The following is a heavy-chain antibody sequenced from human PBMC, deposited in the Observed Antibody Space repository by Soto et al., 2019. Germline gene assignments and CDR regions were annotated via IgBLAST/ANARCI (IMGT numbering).Heavy chain of an antibody. CDR2: ISSNGGST. D-gene: IGHD6-13*01. J-gene: IGHJ6*03. CDR1: GFTFSSYA. V-gene: IGHV3-64*01. Sequence: EVQLVESGGGLVQPGGSLRLSCAASGFTFSSYAMHWVRQAPGKGLEYVSAISSNGGSTYYANSVKGRFSISRDNSKNTLYLQMGRLRAEDMAVYDCERRYSSSCYYWDYYNMDVWGKGTTVTVSS. CDR3: ERRYSSSCYYWDYYNMDV.